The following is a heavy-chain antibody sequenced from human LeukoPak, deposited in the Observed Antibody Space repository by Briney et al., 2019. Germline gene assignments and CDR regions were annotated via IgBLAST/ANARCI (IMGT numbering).Heavy chain of an antibody. CDR1: GFTFSSYA. V-gene: IGHV3-23*01. J-gene: IGHJ4*02. D-gene: IGHD3-22*01. Sequence: GGSLRLSCAASGFTFSSYAMSWVRQAPGKGLEWVSVVSGISGSTYYADSVKGRFTISRDTSKNTLYLQMNSLRAEDTAVYYCAREEDSSDYFDYWGQGTLVTVSS. CDR3: AREEDSSDYFDY. CDR2: VSGISGST.